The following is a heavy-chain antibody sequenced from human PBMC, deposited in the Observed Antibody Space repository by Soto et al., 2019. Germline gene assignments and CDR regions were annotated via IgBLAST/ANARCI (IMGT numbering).Heavy chain of an antibody. J-gene: IGHJ5*02. D-gene: IGHD6-19*01. V-gene: IGHV3-11*01. Sequence: PGGSLRLSCAASGFTFSDYYMSWIRQAPGKGLEWVSYISSSGSTIYYADSVKGRFTISRDNAKNSLYLQMNSLRAEDTAVYYCARESDSSGWYSLIRRAGFDPWGQGTLVTVSS. CDR2: ISSSGSTI. CDR3: ARESDSSGWYSLIRRAGFDP. CDR1: GFTFSDYY.